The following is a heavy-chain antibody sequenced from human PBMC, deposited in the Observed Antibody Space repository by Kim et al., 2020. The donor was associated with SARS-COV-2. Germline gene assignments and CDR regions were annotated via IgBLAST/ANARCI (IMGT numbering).Heavy chain of an antibody. D-gene: IGHD3-10*01. Sequence: YYAYSVRGRFTISRDISKNTLYLQMNSLRVEDTAIYYCARDGENLGNYLAYWGQGPLITVSS. J-gene: IGHJ4*02. V-gene: IGHV3-30*01. CDR3: ARDGENLGNYLAY.